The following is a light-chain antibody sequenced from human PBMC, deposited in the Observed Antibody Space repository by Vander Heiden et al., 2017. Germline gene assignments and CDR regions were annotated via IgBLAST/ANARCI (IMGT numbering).Light chain of an antibody. Sequence: QSVLTQPPSVSGAPGQRVTISCTGSSSNIGAGYDVHWYQQLPGTAPKLLIYGNSNRPSGVPDRFSGSKSGTSASLAITGLQAEDEADYYCQSYDSSRSVLVFGGGTKLTVL. V-gene: IGLV1-40*01. CDR2: GNS. CDR1: SSNIGAGYD. CDR3: QSYDSSRSVLV. J-gene: IGLJ2*01.